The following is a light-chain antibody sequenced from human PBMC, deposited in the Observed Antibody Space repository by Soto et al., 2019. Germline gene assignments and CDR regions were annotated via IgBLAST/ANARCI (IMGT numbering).Light chain of an antibody. CDR1: SSDVGGFNY. J-gene: IGLJ1*01. Sequence: QSVVTQPPSASGSPGQSITISCTGTSSDVGGFNYVSWHQQHPGKAPKVIIYEVTKRPSGVPDRFSGSKSANTASLTVSGLQAEDEADYYCSSYAGSNNPLFVFGTGTKVTVL. CDR3: SSYAGSNNPLFV. V-gene: IGLV2-8*01. CDR2: EVT.